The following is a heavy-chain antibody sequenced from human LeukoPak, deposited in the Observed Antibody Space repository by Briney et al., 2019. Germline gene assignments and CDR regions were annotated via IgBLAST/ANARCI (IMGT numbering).Heavy chain of an antibody. J-gene: IGHJ6*03. CDR1: GGSFSGYY. Sequence: SETLSPTCAVYGGSFSGYYWSWIRQPPGKGLEWIGKINHSGSTNYNPSLKSRVTISIDTSKNQFSLKLSSVTAADTAVYYCARGPPPYYMDVWGKGTTVTVSS. V-gene: IGHV4-34*01. CDR3: ARGPPPYYMDV. CDR2: INHSGST.